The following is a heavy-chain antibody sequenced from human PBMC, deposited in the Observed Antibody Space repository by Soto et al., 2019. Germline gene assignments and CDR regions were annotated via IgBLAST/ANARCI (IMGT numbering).Heavy chain of an antibody. V-gene: IGHV3-11*01. D-gene: IGHD3-10*01. Sequence: GGSLRLSCAASGFTFSDYYMSWIRQAPGKGLEWVSYISSSGSTIYYADSVKGRFTISRDNAKNSLYLQMNSLRAEDTAVYYCAGRAAYYYGSGSYIDYWGQGTLVTVSS. J-gene: IGHJ4*02. CDR1: GFTFSDYY. CDR3: AGRAAYYYGSGSYIDY. CDR2: ISSSGSTI.